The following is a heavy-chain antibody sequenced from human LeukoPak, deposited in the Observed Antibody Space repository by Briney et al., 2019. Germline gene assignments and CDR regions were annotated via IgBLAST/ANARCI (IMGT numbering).Heavy chain of an antibody. J-gene: IGHJ4*02. CDR3: ARVSLGYCSGGTCYFQDH. V-gene: IGHV1-8*01. CDR1: GYTFTNYD. CDR2: MNPNSGNT. D-gene: IGHD2-15*01. Sequence: ASVKVSCKTSGYTFTNYDINWVRRATGQGLEWMGWMNPNSGNTGYAQKFQGRVTMTRSTSISTAYMELSSLTSEDTAVYYCARVSLGYCSGGTCYFQDHWGQGTLVTVSS.